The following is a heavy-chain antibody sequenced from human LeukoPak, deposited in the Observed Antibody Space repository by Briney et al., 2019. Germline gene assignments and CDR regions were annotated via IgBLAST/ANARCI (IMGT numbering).Heavy chain of an antibody. V-gene: IGHV3-30*18. Sequence: PGGSLRLSCAASGFTFSSYGMHWVRQAPGKGLEWVAVISYDGSNKYYADSVKGRFTISRDNSNNTLFLQMNNLRAEDTAVYYCVKDRRQPGEGVFESWGQGTLVTVSS. D-gene: IGHD1-26*01. CDR3: VKDRRQPGEGVFES. CDR2: ISYDGSNK. J-gene: IGHJ4*02. CDR1: GFTFSSYG.